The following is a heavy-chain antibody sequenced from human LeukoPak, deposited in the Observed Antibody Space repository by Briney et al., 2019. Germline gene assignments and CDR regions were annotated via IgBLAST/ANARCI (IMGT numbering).Heavy chain of an antibody. CDR1: GDSVSSNSAA. CDR3: ARQNNTYHHYNLGWFDP. V-gene: IGHV6-1*01. CDR2: TYYRSKWYN. Sequence: SQTPSLTCDISGDSVSSNSAAWNWIRQSPSRGLEWLGRTYYRSKWYNDYAVSVKSRITINPDTSKNQFSLQLSSVTPEDTAVYYCARQNNTYHHYNLGWFDPWGQGTLVTVSS. D-gene: IGHD5-24*01. J-gene: IGHJ5*02.